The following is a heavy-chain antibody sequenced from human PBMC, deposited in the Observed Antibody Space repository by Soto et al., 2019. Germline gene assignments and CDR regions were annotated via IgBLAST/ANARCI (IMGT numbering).Heavy chain of an antibody. Sequence: QVQLQESGPGLVKPSQTLSLTCTVSGGSISSGGYYWSWIRQHPGKGLEWIGYIYYSKSTYYNPXXXXXXXXXXXXXXXXXXXXXXXXXXXXXXVYYCARSVFPWGQGTLVTVSS. V-gene: IGHV4-31*01. CDR1: GGSISSGGYY. D-gene: IGHD3-10*01. CDR2: IYYSKST. CDR3: ARSVFP. J-gene: IGHJ5*02.